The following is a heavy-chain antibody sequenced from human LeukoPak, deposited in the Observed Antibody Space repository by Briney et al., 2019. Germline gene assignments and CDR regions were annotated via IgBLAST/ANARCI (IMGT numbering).Heavy chain of an antibody. Sequence: PGRSLRLSCAASGFTFSGYGMHWVRQAPGKGLEWVAVISYDGSNKYYADSVKGRFTISRDNSKNTLYLQMNSLRAEDTAVYYCAKDYLIAVAGTFEYWGQGTLVTVSS. D-gene: IGHD6-19*01. CDR2: ISYDGSNK. CDR1: GFTFSGYG. J-gene: IGHJ4*02. V-gene: IGHV3-30*18. CDR3: AKDYLIAVAGTFEY.